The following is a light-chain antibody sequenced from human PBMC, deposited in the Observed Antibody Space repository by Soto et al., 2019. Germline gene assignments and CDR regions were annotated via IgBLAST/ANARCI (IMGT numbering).Light chain of an antibody. V-gene: IGKV3-15*01. CDR3: QQYDNWPRT. CDR1: QSVSSN. CDR2: DAS. Sequence: EIVMTQSPATLSVSPGERATLFCRASQSVSSNLAWYQQKPGQAPRFLIYDASIRATGIPARFSGSGSGTEFTLTVSSLQSEDFAVYYCQQYDNWPRTFGQGTKVEIK. J-gene: IGKJ1*01.